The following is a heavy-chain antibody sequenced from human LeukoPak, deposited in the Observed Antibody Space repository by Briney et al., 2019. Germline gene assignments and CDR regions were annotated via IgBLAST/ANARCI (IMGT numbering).Heavy chain of an antibody. CDR3: ARDSASGLTFDI. J-gene: IGHJ3*02. Sequence: GGSLRLSCAASGFTFSSYAMSWVRQAPGKGLEWVSAISGSGGSTYYPDSVKGRFTISRDNAKNSLYLQMNSLRAEDTAVYYCARDSASGLTFDIWGQGTMVTVSS. CDR2: ISGSGGST. D-gene: IGHD6-25*01. CDR1: GFTFSSYA. V-gene: IGHV3-23*01.